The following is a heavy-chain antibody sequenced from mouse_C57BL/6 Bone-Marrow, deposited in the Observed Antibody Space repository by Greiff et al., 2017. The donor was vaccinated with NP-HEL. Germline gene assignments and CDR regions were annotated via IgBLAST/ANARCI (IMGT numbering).Heavy chain of an antibody. CDR3: ARDFTTVVAPCAY. CDR1: GYTFTDYY. CDR2: INPYNGGT. V-gene: IGHV1-19*01. D-gene: IGHD1-1*01. J-gene: IGHJ3*01. Sequence: VQLQQSGPVLVKPGASVKMSCKASGYTFTDYYMNWVKQSHGKSLEWIGVINPYNGGTSYNQKFKGKATLTVDKSSSTAYMELNSLTSEDSAVYYCARDFTTVVAPCAYWGQGTLVTVSA.